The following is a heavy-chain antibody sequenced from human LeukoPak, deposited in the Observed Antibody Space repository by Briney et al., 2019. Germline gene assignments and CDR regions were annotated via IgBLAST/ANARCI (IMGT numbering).Heavy chain of an antibody. CDR1: GFTFSSYW. D-gene: IGHD3-3*01. CDR2: IKEDGSEK. V-gene: IGHV3-7*01. CDR3: ARDWSVGFDY. Sequence: GGSLRLSCADSGFTFSSYWMSWVRQAPGKGLEWVASIKEDGSEKYYVDSVKGRFTISRDNAKNSVYLQMNSLRAEDTAVYYCARDWSVGFDYWGQGTLVTVSS. J-gene: IGHJ4*02.